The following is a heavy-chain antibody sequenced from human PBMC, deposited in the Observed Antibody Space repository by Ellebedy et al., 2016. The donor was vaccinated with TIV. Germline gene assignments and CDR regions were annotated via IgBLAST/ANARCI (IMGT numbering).Heavy chain of an antibody. CDR1: GGTFSSYA. D-gene: IGHD4-17*01. Sequence: ASVKVSXKASGGTFSSYAISGVRQAPGQGLEWMGGIIPIFGTANYAQKFQGRVTITADKSTSTAYMELSSLRSEDTAVYYCAYGRSTVTLSYYYYGMDVWGQGTTVTVSS. CDR3: AYGRSTVTLSYYYYGMDV. J-gene: IGHJ6*02. V-gene: IGHV1-69*06. CDR2: IIPIFGTA.